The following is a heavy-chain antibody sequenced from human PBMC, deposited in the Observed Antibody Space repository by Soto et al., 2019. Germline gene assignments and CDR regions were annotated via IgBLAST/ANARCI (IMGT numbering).Heavy chain of an antibody. CDR1: GFIFSNYW. D-gene: IGHD3-9*01. V-gene: IGHV3-74*01. J-gene: IGHJ5*02. CDR2: INGDGRST. CDR3: ARGYDTFTGTNWFDP. Sequence: EVQLVESGGGLVQPGGSLRLSCAASGFIFSNYWMHWVRRAPGKGLVWVSRINGDGRSTAYADSARGRFTVSRDNAKNTVYLEMNILRAEDTAVYYCARGYDTFTGTNWFDPWGQGTLVTVSS.